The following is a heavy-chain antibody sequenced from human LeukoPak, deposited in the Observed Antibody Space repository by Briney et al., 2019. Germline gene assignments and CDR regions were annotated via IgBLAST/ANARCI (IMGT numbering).Heavy chain of an antibody. J-gene: IGHJ6*04. CDR2: IIPIFGTA. Sequence: SVKVSCKASGGTFSSYDISWVRQAPGQGLEWMGGIIPIFGTANYAQKFQGRVTITANNSTSTAYMELSSLSSEDTAVYYCASPSPTYCSSTSCPGTTHKNYYGRDVWGKGTTVTVS. CDR1: GGTFSSYD. V-gene: IGHV1-69*06. CDR3: ASPSPTYCSSTSCPGTTHKNYYGRDV. D-gene: IGHD2-2*01.